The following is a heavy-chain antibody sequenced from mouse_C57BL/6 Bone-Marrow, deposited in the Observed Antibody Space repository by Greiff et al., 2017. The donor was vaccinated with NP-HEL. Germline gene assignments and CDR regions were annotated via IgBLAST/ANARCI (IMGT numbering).Heavy chain of an antibody. CDR1: GYTFTSYW. CDR2: IDPSDSYT. V-gene: IGHV1-59*01. CDR3: ARADDYDVGAMDY. D-gene: IGHD2-4*01. Sequence: VQGVESGAELVRPGTSVKLSCKASGYTFTSYWMHWVKQRPGQGLEWIGVIDPSDSYTNYNQKFKGKATLTVDTSSSTAYMQLSSLTSEDSAVYYCARADDYDVGAMDYWGQGTSVTVSS. J-gene: IGHJ4*01.